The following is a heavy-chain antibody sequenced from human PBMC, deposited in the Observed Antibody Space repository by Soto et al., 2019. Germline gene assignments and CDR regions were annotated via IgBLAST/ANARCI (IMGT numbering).Heavy chain of an antibody. CDR2: IIPIFGTA. V-gene: IGHV1-69*06. CDR1: GGTFSSYA. CDR3: ARELGDYGDYYGMDV. Sequence: GASVKVSCKASGGTFSSYAISWVRQAPGQGLEWIGGIIPIFGTANYAQKFQGRVTITADKSTSTAYMELSSLRSEDTAVYYCARELGDYGDYYGMDVWGQGTTVTVSS. J-gene: IGHJ6*02. D-gene: IGHD4-17*01.